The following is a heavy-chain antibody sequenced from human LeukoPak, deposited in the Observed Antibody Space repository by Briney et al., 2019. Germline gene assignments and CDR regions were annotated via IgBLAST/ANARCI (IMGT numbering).Heavy chain of an antibody. Sequence: GGSLRLSCAASEFSVRSNYMSWVRQAPGKGLEWVSLIYSGGSTNYADSVKGRFTISRDSSKNTLYLQMNSLRAEDTAVYYCARGPSGYHNIGGQGTLVTVSS. CDR1: EFSVRSNY. D-gene: IGHD5-12*01. CDR3: ARGPSGYHNI. V-gene: IGHV3-66*01. CDR2: IYSGGST. J-gene: IGHJ4*02.